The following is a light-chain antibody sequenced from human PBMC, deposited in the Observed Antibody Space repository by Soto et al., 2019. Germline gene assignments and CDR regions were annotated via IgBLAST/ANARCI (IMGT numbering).Light chain of an antibody. CDR2: GAS. V-gene: IGKV3-15*01. CDR1: QSVSSD. CDR3: QKYNNWPLHT. J-gene: IGKJ2*01. Sequence: EIVMTQSPATLSVSPGERATLSCRASQSVSSDLAWYQQKPGQAPRLLIYGASTRATGIPARFSGSGSGTELTLTISRLQSEDLAVYYCQKYNNWPLHTFGQATKVDIK.